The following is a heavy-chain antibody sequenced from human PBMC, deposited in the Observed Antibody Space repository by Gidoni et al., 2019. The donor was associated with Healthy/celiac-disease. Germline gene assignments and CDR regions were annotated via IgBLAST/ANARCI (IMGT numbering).Heavy chain of an antibody. CDR3: ARERVHGRIYYYYYGMDV. J-gene: IGHJ6*02. V-gene: IGHV3-66*02. D-gene: IGHD3-10*01. CDR2: IYSGGST. CDR1: GFTVSSNY. Sequence: EVQLVESGGGLVQPGGSLRLSCAASGFTVSSNYMSWVRQAPGKGLEWVSVIYSGGSTYYADSVKGRFTISRDNSKNTLYLQMNSLRAEDTAVYYCARERVHGRIYYYYYGMDVWGQGTTVTVSS.